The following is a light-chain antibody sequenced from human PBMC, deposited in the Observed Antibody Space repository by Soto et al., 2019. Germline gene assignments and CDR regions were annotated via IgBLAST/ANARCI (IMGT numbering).Light chain of an antibody. J-gene: IGLJ2*01. Sequence: QSALTQPASVSGSPGQSITISCTGTNSDVGGYNYVSWYQQHPGKAPKLMIYEVSNRPSGVSNRFSGSKSGNTASLTISGHQAEDEADYYCSSYTSSSTLVFGGGTKLTVL. V-gene: IGLV2-14*01. CDR2: EVS. CDR3: SSYTSSSTLV. CDR1: NSDVGGYNY.